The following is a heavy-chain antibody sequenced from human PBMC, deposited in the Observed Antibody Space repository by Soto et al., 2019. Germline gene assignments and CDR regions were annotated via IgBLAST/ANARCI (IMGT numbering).Heavy chain of an antibody. CDR3: ARRVDYYDIDC. Sequence: QLQLQESGPGLVKPSETLSLTCTVSGGSFSSSSYYWGWIRQPPGKGLEWIGSIYYSGSTYYNPSLKSRVTISVDTSKNQFSLKLSSVTAADTAVYYCARRVDYYDIDCWGQGTLVTVSS. CDR2: IYYSGST. D-gene: IGHD3-22*01. CDR1: GGSFSSSSYY. J-gene: IGHJ4*02. V-gene: IGHV4-39*01.